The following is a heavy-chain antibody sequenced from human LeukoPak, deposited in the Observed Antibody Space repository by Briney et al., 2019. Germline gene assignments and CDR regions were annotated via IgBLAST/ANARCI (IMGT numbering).Heavy chain of an antibody. D-gene: IGHD2-15*01. CDR2: IRYDGSNK. CDR1: GFTFSSYG. Sequence: GGSLRLFCAASGFTFSSYGMHWVRQAPGKGLEWVAFIRYDGSNKYYADSVKGRFTISRDNSKNTLYLQMNSLRAEDTAVYYCAKDLHCSGGSCHGIDYWGQGTLVTVSS. J-gene: IGHJ4*02. V-gene: IGHV3-30*02. CDR3: AKDLHCSGGSCHGIDY.